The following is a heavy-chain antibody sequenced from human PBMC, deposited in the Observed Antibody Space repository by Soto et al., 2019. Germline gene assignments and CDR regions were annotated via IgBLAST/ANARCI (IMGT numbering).Heavy chain of an antibody. J-gene: IGHJ6*02. V-gene: IGHV3-30*18. CDR2: ISYGGSNK. CDR1: GFTFSSYG. CDR3: AKDVVVGATPGLGDYYYYYGMDV. Sequence: PGGSLRLSCAASGFTFSSYGMHWVRQAPGKGLEWVAVISYGGSNKYYADSVKGRFTISRDNSKNTLYLQMNSLRAEDTAVYYCAKDVVVGATPGLGDYYYYYGMDVWGQGTTVTVSS. D-gene: IGHD1-26*01.